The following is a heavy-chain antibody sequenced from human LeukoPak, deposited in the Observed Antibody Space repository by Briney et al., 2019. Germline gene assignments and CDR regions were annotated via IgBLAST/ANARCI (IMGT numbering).Heavy chain of an antibody. CDR3: ARRVATLDYYYYMDV. Sequence: GSLRLSCAASGFTLSSYGMSWVRQAPRKGLEWVSAISGSGGSTNYADSVKGRFTISGDNSKNSLYLQMNRLRAEDTALYYRARRVATLDYYYYMDVWGKGTTVTISS. J-gene: IGHJ6*03. V-gene: IGHV3-23*01. D-gene: IGHD5-12*01. CDR2: ISGSGGST. CDR1: GFTLSSYG.